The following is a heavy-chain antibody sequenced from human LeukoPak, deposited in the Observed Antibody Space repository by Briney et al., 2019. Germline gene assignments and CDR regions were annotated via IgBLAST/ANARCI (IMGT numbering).Heavy chain of an antibody. CDR1: GFTFSDYY. V-gene: IGHV3-11*01. Sequence: GGSLRLSCAASGFTFSDYYMNWIRQAPGKGLEWVSYISSSGSTIYYADSVKGRFTISRDNAKNSLYLQMNSLRAEDTAVYYCARFVVPAAIHDYWGQGTLVTVSS. D-gene: IGHD2-2*01. CDR3: ARFVVPAAIHDY. CDR2: ISSSGSTI. J-gene: IGHJ4*02.